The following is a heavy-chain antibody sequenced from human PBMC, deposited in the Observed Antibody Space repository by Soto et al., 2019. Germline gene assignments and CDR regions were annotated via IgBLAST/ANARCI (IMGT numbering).Heavy chain of an antibody. CDR2: VYYSGIT. D-gene: IGHD3-3*01. V-gene: IGHV4-39*01. CDR3: ASLPDVIPSGSSGRSGPFDL. Sequence: ASLGLTCSVCGACISSSCYYWGCKRQPPGKGLEWIGTVYYSGITYYNPSLKSRVTISVDTSKNQFSLNLTSVTAADTAVYYCASLPDVIPSGSSGRSGPFDLCGQRTLVTVSS. CDR1: GACISSSCYY. J-gene: IGHJ4*02.